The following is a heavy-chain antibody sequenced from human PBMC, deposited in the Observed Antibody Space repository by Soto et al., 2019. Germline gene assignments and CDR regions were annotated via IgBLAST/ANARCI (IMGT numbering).Heavy chain of an antibody. J-gene: IGHJ6*03. CDR2: IYHSGST. Sequence: TLSLTCAVSSGSISSSNWWSWVRQPPGKGLEWIGEIYHSGSTNYNPSLKSRVTISVDKSKNQFSLKLSSVTAADTAVYYCARVSRVLLWFGESRYYYYMDVWGKGTTVTVSS. D-gene: IGHD3-10*01. CDR3: ARVSRVLLWFGESRYYYYMDV. V-gene: IGHV4-4*02. CDR1: SGSISSSNW.